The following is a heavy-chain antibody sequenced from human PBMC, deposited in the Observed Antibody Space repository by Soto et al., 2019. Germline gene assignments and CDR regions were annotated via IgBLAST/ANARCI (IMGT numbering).Heavy chain of an antibody. V-gene: IGHV2-5*01. CDR1: GFSLSSTGVG. CDR3: VHKETGRKWLWGFNWFDP. CDR2: IFWNDDK. J-gene: IGHJ5*02. D-gene: IGHD3-22*01. Sequence: QITLKESGPTLVKPTQTLTLTCTFSGFSLSSTGVGVGWIRQPPGKAPEWLALIFWNDDKRYNPSLKSRVTITRDTSKNQVVLTMTNMDPVDTATYYCVHKETGRKWLWGFNWFDPWGQGTLVTVSS.